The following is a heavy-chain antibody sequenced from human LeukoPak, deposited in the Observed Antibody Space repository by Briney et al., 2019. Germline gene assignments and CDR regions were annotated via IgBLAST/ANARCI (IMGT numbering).Heavy chain of an antibody. Sequence: AGESLKISCKGSGYSFVTYWFGWMRQTPGKGLEWMGIIYPGDSDTRYSPSFQGQVTISADKSINTAYLQWSSLKTADTAMYYCARHQIVGATRSPFDYWGQGTLVTVSS. D-gene: IGHD1-26*01. J-gene: IGHJ4*02. V-gene: IGHV5-51*01. CDR3: ARHQIVGATRSPFDY. CDR1: GYSFVTYW. CDR2: IYPGDSDT.